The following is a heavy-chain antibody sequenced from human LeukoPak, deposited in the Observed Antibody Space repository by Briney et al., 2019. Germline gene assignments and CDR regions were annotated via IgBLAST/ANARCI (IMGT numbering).Heavy chain of an antibody. CDR1: GGSISSSSYY. Sequence: SETLSLTCTVSGGSISSSSYYWNWIRQPPGKGLEWIGEINHSGSTNYNPSLKSRVTISVDTSKNQFSLKLSSVTAADTAVYYCASRLRLGELSDAFDIWGQGTMVIVSS. D-gene: IGHD3-16*02. J-gene: IGHJ3*02. CDR2: INHSGST. V-gene: IGHV4-39*07. CDR3: ASRLRLGELSDAFDI.